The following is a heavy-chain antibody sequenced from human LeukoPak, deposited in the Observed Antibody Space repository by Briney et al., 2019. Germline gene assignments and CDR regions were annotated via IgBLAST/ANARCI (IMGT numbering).Heavy chain of an antibody. J-gene: IGHJ4*02. CDR1: GFIFSNCA. CDR2: ISSDGSKT. V-gene: IGHV3-30*01. CDR3: ARDSTYWYDPGSCGPHYFDY. Sequence: GGSLRLSCAASGFIFSNCAMHWVRQAPGKGLEWVALISSDGSKTYHADSVKGRFSISRDNSKNTLYLQLNSLRAEDTSVYYCARDSTYWYDPGSCGPHYFDYWGQGTLVTVSS. D-gene: IGHD3-10*01.